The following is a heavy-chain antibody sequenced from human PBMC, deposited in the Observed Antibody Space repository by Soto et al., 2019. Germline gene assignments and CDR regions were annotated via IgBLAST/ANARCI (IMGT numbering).Heavy chain of an antibody. V-gene: IGHV1-18*01. CDR2: INAYNGNT. CDR3: ARDPVAGTYFDY. D-gene: IGHD6-19*01. J-gene: IGHJ4*02. Sequence: ASVKVSCKASGYTFTSYGISLVRQAPGQGLEWMGWINAYNGNTNYAQKLQGRVTMTTDTSTSTAYMALRSLRSDDTAVYYCARDPVAGTYFDYWGQGALVTVSS. CDR1: GYTFTSYG.